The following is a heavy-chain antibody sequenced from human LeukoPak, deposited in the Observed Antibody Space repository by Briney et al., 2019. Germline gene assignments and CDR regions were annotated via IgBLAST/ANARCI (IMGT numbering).Heavy chain of an antibody. CDR2: IKKDGSES. CDR3: ARGADNAFDM. D-gene: IGHD6-19*01. Sequence: GGSLRLSCAASGFPFSNYWMNWVRQTPGRGPEWVANIKKDGSESFYVDSVKGRFTLSRDNAKNSLYLQMNSLRAEDTAVYYCARGADNAFDMWGQGSMVTVSS. J-gene: IGHJ3*02. CDR1: GFPFSNYW. V-gene: IGHV3-7*01.